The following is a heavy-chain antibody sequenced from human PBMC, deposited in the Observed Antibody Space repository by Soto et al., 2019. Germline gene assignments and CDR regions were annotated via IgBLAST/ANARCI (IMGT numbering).Heavy chain of an antibody. CDR1: GGTFSSYA. V-gene: IGHV1-69*13. Sequence: SVKVSCKASGGTFSSYAISWVRQAPGQGLEWMGGIIPILGTANYAQKFQGRVTITADESTSTAYMELSSLRSEDTAVYYCARSRRGYYGMDVWGQGTTVTVSS. CDR2: IIPILGTA. J-gene: IGHJ6*02. CDR3: ARSRRGYYGMDV.